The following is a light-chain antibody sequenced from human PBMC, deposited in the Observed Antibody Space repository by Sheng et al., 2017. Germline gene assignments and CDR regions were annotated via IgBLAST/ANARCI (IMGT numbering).Light chain of an antibody. Sequence: DTQMTQSPSSLSASVGDRVTITCRASEAIRRNAVAWYQQRRGQALKLLVYGTSRLQDEVPSRFSGGESGTDFTLTITTLQPEDSATYYCQQFYRSPFTFGLGPQWMS. CDR1: EAIRRNA. CDR3: QQFYRSPFT. J-gene: IGKJ3*01. CDR2: GTS. V-gene: IGKV1-NL1*01.